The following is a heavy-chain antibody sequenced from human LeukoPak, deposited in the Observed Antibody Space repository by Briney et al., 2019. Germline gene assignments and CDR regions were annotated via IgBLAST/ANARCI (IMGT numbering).Heavy chain of an antibody. J-gene: IGHJ4*02. D-gene: IGHD5/OR15-5a*01. CDR3: ARDRVYGALDY. V-gene: IGHV4-34*01. Sequence: SSETLSLTCAVYGGSFSGYYWSWIRQPPGKGLEWIGEINHSGSTNYNPSLKSRVTISVDTSKNQFSLKLSSVTAADTAVYYCARDRVYGALDYWGQGTLVTVSS. CDR2: INHSGST. CDR1: GGSFSGYY.